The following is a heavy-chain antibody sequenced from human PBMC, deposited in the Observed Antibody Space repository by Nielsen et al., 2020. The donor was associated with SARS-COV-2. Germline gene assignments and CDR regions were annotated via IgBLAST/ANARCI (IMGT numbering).Heavy chain of an antibody. CDR3: AKSGYCNGGICYSTEFFQD. CDR2: IWYDGSNK. CDR1: GFTFSSYG. D-gene: IGHD2-15*01. J-gene: IGHJ1*01. V-gene: IGHV3-33*03. Sequence: GGSLRLSCAASGFTFSSYGMHWVRQAPGKGLEWVAVIWYDGSNKYYADSVKGRFSISRDNAKNSLYLQMNSLRVEDTAVYYCAKSGYCNGGICYSTEFFQDWGQGTLVTVSS.